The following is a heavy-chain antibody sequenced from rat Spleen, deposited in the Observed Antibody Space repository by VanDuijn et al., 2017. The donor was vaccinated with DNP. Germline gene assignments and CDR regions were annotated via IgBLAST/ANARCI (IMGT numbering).Heavy chain of an antibody. CDR2: ITSSGSAT. Sequence: EVQLVESGGDLVQPGRSLKVSCVASGFTFNNYWMTWIRQIPGKGLDWVASITSSGSATYYPDSVKGRFTISRDNAKNTLYLQMDSLRSEETASYYCARSRTSVPYFDYWGQGIMVTVSS. J-gene: IGHJ2*01. CDR1: GFTFNNYW. D-gene: IGHD3-3*01. CDR3: ARSRTSVPYFDY. V-gene: IGHV5-31*01.